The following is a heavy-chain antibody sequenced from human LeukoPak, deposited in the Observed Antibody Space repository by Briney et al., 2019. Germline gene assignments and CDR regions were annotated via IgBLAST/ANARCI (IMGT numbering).Heavy chain of an antibody. J-gene: IGHJ4*02. V-gene: IGHV3-23*01. D-gene: IGHD1-26*01. CDR2: LSGSGDTT. CDR1: GFTFSSYA. CDR3: APSGSYDY. Sequence: GGSLRLSCEASGFTFSSYAMTWVRQAPGKGLEWVSGLSGSGDTTYYADSVKGRFTISRDNSKNTLYLQMNSLRAEDTAVYYCAPSGSYDYWGQGTLVTVSS.